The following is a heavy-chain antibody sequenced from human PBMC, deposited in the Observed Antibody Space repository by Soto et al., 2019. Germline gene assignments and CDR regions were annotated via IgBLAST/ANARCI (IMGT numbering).Heavy chain of an antibody. Sequence: SETLSLTCTVSGGSINSGGYCWSWIRQPPGKGLEWIGYIYYSGSTYYNPSLKSRVTISVDTSKNQFSLKLSSVTAADTAVYYCAREYYDFWSGATSNWFNPWGQGTLVTVSS. J-gene: IGHJ5*02. CDR2: IYYSGST. CDR3: AREYYDFWSGATSNWFNP. V-gene: IGHV4-30-4*01. D-gene: IGHD3-3*01. CDR1: GGSINSGGYC.